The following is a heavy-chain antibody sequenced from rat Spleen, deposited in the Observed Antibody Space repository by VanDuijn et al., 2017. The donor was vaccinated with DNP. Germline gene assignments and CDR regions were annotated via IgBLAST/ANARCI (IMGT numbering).Heavy chain of an antibody. Sequence: EVQLVESGGGLVQPGRSLKLSCAASGFTFSYYGMAWVRQAPKKGLEWVASISTGGGNTYYRDSVKGRFTISRDNAKTTQYLQMDSLRSEDTATYYCARAYNNYSTWFPYWGQGTLVTVSS. J-gene: IGHJ3*01. D-gene: IGHD1-10*01. V-gene: IGHV5S13*01. CDR3: ARAYNNYSTWFPY. CDR1: GFTFSYYG. CDR2: ISTGGGNT.